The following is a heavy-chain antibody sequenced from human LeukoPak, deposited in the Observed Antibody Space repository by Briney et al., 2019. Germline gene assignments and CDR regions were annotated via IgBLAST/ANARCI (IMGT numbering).Heavy chain of an antibody. V-gene: IGHV4-39*07. D-gene: IGHD3-10*01. CDR3: AREPGPTPGAEDY. CDR1: GGSISSSSYY. CDR2: IYHSGST. Sequence: PSETLSLTCTVSGGSISSSSYYWGWIRQPPGKGLEWIGSIYHSGSTYYNPSLKSRVTISVDTSKNQFSLKLSSVTAADTAVYYCAREPGPTPGAEDYWGQGTLVTVSS. J-gene: IGHJ4*02.